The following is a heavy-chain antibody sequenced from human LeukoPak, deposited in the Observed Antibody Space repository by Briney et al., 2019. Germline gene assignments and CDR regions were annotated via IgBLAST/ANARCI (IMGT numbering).Heavy chain of an antibody. V-gene: IGHV3-21*01. Sequence: GGSLRLSCAASGSTFSSYSMNWVRQAPGKGLEWVSSISSSSSYIYYADSVKGRFTISRDNAKNSLYLQMNSLRAEDTAVYYCARFRYYDSWSGLGYYFDYWGQGTLVTVSS. D-gene: IGHD3-3*01. CDR2: ISSSSSYI. J-gene: IGHJ4*02. CDR3: ARFRYYDSWSGLGYYFDY. CDR1: GSTFSSYS.